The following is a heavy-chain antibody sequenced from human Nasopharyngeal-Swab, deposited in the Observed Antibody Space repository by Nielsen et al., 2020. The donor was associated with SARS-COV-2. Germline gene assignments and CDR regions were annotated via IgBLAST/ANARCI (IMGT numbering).Heavy chain of an antibody. CDR3: ARQSWAGYYYDSSGYMDV. V-gene: IGHV4-31*02. J-gene: IGHJ6*04. Sequence: WIRQPPGKGLEWIGYIYYSGNTYYNPSLKSRVTISVDTSKNQFSLKLSSVTAADTAVYYCARQSWAGYYYDSSGYMDVWGKGTTVTVSS. CDR2: IYYSGNT. D-gene: IGHD3-22*01.